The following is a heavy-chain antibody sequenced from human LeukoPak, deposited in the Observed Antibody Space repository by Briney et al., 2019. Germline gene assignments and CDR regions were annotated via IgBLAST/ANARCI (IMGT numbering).Heavy chain of an antibody. Sequence: GGSLRLSCAAAGFTFSSYWMHWVRHAPGKGLVWVSRINTDGSSTIYADSVKGRFTISRDNAKNTLYLQMNSLRAEDTAVYACARGNEWSFDYWAQGTLVTVSA. CDR3: ARGNEWSFDY. J-gene: IGHJ4*02. V-gene: IGHV3-74*01. CDR2: INTDGSST. CDR1: GFTFSSYW. D-gene: IGHD2-8*01.